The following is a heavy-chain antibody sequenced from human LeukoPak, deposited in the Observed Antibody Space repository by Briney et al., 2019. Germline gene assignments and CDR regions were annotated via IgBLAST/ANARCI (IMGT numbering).Heavy chain of an antibody. V-gene: IGHV1-69*01. Sequence: SVKVSCKASGGTFSSYAISWVRQAPGQGLEWMGGIIPIFGTANYAQKFQGRVTITADESTSTAYMELSSLRSEDTAVYYCARDGDYYDSSGYYRFDYWGQGTLVTVSS. J-gene: IGHJ4*02. CDR2: IIPIFGTA. CDR3: ARDGDYYDSSGYYRFDY. CDR1: GGTFSSYA. D-gene: IGHD3-22*01.